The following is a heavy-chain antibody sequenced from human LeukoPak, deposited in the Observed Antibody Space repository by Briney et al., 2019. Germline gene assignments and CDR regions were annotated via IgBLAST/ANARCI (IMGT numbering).Heavy chain of an antibody. CDR1: GGPISNYY. CDR3: ARHLASGHPYFDY. Sequence: SETLSLTCTVSGGPISNYYRSWIRQSPRKGLEWIGYIYYTGSTNYNPSLKSRVTISLDTSKNQFSLKVSSLTAADTAVNFCARHLASGHPYFDYWGQGTLVTVSS. D-gene: IGHD7-27*01. J-gene: IGHJ4*02. V-gene: IGHV4-59*08. CDR2: IYYTGST.